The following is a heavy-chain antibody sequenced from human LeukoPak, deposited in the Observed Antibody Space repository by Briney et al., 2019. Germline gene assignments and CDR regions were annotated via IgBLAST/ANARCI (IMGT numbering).Heavy chain of an antibody. J-gene: IGHJ5*02. CDR3: ARSGLRITIFGVVGNWFDP. D-gene: IGHD3-3*01. Sequence: PSETLSLTCTVSGGSISSSSYYWGWIRQPPGKGLEWIGSIYYSGSTYYNPSLKSRVTISVDTSKNQFSLKLSSVTAADTAVYYCARSGLRITIFGVVGNWFDPWGQGTLVTISS. V-gene: IGHV4-39*07. CDR2: IYYSGST. CDR1: GGSISSSSYY.